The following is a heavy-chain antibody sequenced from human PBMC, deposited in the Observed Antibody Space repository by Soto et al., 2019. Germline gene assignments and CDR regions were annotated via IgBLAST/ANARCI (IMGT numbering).Heavy chain of an antibody. CDR2: ISTTRTTI. D-gene: IGHD3-16*01. CDR3: ARDRVGLDY. Sequence: EVQLVECGGGLVQPGGSRKLSCEASGFTFSNYNMNWVRQAPGKGLEWLAYISTTRTTIYYADSVKGRFTIARDNVKSSLYLYMNSLRDEDTAVYYCARDRVGLDYWGQGTLVTVSS. V-gene: IGHV3-48*02. J-gene: IGHJ4*02. CDR1: GFTFSNYN.